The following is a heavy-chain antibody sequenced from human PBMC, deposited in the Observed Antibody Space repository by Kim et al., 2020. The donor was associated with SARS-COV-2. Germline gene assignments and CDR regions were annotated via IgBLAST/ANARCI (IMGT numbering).Heavy chain of an antibody. Sequence: ASVKVSCKASGYTFTSYYMHWVRQAPGQGLEWMGIINPSGGSTSYAQKFQGRVTMTRDTSTSTVYMELSSLRSEDTAVYYCARDHIVVVPAASVWDYYYGMDVWGQGTTVTVSS. CDR2: INPSGGST. CDR3: ARDHIVVVPAASVWDYYYGMDV. D-gene: IGHD2-2*01. CDR1: GYTFTSYY. V-gene: IGHV1-46*01. J-gene: IGHJ6*02.